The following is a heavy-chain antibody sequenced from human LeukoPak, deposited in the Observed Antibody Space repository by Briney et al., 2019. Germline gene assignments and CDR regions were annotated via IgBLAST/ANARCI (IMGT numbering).Heavy chain of an antibody. CDR1: GGSISRYY. D-gene: IGHD3-22*01. J-gene: IGHJ4*02. CDR2: IYYSGSI. V-gene: IGHV4-59*01. CDR3: ARLTGYMIEDYFDY. Sequence: SDTLSLTSPVTGGSISRYYWSWIRQPPGKGLEWIGYIYYSGSINCNPSLKRRVTLSVDTSKTQYPLKLRSVTAADTAVYYCARLTGYMIEDYFDYWGQGTLVTVSS.